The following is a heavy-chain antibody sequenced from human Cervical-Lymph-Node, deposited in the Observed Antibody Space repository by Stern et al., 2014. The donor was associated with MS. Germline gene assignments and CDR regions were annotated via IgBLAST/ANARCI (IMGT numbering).Heavy chain of an antibody. J-gene: IGHJ4*02. V-gene: IGHV3-11*01. CDR2: MSNTGSQK. Sequence: VQLVESGGDLVKPGGSLRLSCAVSGFSFSDFYMSWIRQAPGKGLEWISYMSNTGSQKYYAESVKGRFTISRDNANNLLFLQMNSLRVEDTAVYYCGRDGSGSPDFWGQGTLVTVSS. CDR3: GRDGSGSPDF. D-gene: IGHD1-26*01. CDR1: GFSFSDFY.